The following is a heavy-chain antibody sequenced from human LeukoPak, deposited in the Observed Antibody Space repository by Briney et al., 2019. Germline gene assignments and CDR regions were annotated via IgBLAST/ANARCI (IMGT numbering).Heavy chain of an antibody. V-gene: IGHV1-2*02. CDR3: AKSIVGATMVGYYYYYGMDV. CDR2: INPNSGGT. J-gene: IGHJ6*02. CDR1: GYTFTGYY. D-gene: IGHD1-26*01. Sequence: GASVKVSCKASGYTFTGYYMHWVRQAPGQGLEWMGWINPNSGGTNYAQKFQGRVTMTRDTSISTAYMELSSLRSEDTAVYYCAKSIVGATMVGYYYYYGMDVWGQGTTVTVSS.